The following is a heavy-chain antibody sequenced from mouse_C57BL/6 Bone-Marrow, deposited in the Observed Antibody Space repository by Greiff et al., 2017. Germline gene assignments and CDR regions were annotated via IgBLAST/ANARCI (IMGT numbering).Heavy chain of an antibody. J-gene: IGHJ3*01. V-gene: IGHV12-3*01. CDR1: GFPITSGYY. CDR2: ITHSGET. Sequence: VKLMESGPGLVKPSQSLFLTCSITGFPITSGYYWIWIRQSPGKPLEWMGYITHSGETFYNPSLQSPISITRETSKNQFFLQLISVTTEDTAMYYCAGDYYDYDLAWCAYWGQGTLVTVSA. D-gene: IGHD2-4*01. CDR3: AGDYYDYDLAWCAY.